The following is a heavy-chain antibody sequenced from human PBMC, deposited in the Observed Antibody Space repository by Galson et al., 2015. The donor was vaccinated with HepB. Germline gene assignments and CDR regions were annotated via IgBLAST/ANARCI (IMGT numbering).Heavy chain of an antibody. V-gene: IGHV3-15*01. CDR1: GFTFNIAW. CDR3: TTDRYPHDY. Sequence: SLRLSCAASGFTFNIAWMSWVRQAPGKGLEWIGRIKSKSSGGATDYAAPLESRFTISRDDSENTLYLQLNSLKTEDTAVYYCTTDRYPHDYWGQGTLVTVSS. CDR2: IKSKSSGGAT. J-gene: IGHJ4*02. D-gene: IGHD1-1*01.